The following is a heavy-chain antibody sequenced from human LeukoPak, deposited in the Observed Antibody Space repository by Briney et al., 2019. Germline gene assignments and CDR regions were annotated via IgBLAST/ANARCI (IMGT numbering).Heavy chain of an antibody. CDR1: GFTLSSYA. CDR3: ARGISSGWWYWYFDL. CDR2: ISSNGGST. J-gene: IGHJ2*01. V-gene: IGHV3-64*01. D-gene: IGHD6-19*01. Sequence: AGSLRLSGAASGFTLSSYAMHWVRQAPGKGLEYVSAISSNGGSTYYANSVKGRFTISRDNSKNTLYLQMGSLRAEDMAVYYCARGISSGWWYWYFDLWGRGTLVTVSS.